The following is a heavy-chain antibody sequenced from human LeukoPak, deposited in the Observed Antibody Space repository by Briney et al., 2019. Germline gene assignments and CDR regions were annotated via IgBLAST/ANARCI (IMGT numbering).Heavy chain of an antibody. CDR3: TAGDYGGYFDY. J-gene: IGHJ4*02. CDR1: GFTFSNAW. V-gene: IGHV3-15*01. Sequence: GGSLRLSCAASGFTFSNAWMSWVRQAPGKGLEWVGRITSKTDGGTTDYAAPVKGRFTISRADSKNTLYRQMNSLKTEHTAVYYCTAGDYGGYFDYWGQGTLVTVSS. CDR2: ITSKTDGGTT. D-gene: IGHD4-23*01.